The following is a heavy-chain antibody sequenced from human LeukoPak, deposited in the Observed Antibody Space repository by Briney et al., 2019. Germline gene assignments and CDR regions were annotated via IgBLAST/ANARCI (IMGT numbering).Heavy chain of an antibody. D-gene: IGHD4/OR15-4a*01. CDR2: IWYDGNNK. CDR3: AKEDGASGDD. Sequence: GGSLRLSCAASGFTFRSYGMHWVRQAPGKGLEWVAVIWYDGNNKYYADSVKGRFTISRDNSKKTLYLQMDSLRAEDTAVYYCAKEDGASGDDWGQGTLVTVSS. V-gene: IGHV3-33*06. J-gene: IGHJ4*02. CDR1: GFTFRSYG.